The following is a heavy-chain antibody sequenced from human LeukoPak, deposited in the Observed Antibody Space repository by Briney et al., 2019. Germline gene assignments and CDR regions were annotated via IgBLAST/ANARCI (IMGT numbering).Heavy chain of an antibody. V-gene: IGHV5-51*01. J-gene: IGHJ3*02. Sequence: GESLKISCKGSGYSFTSYWIGWVRQMPGKGLEWMGIIYPGDSDTTYSPSFQGQVTISADKSINTAYLQWSSLKASDSAMYYCGRIPAAGSLKGSFDIWAKGQWSPSLQ. D-gene: IGHD6-13*01. CDR3: GRIPAAGSLKGSFDI. CDR2: IYPGDSDT. CDR1: GYSFTSYW.